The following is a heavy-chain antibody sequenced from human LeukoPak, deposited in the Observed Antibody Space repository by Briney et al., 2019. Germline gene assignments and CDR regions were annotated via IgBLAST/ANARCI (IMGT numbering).Heavy chain of an antibody. Sequence: GGSLRLSCATSGFTFSSNWMSWVRHAPGRGLEWVANIKPDGSAEYYAASVKGRFTVSRDNAKNSLYLQMTSLGVEDTAIYYCARANNSSWHNWGQGALVTVSS. D-gene: IGHD2-15*01. V-gene: IGHV3-7*01. CDR3: ARANNSSWHN. J-gene: IGHJ4*02. CDR1: GFTFSSNW. CDR2: IKPDGSAE.